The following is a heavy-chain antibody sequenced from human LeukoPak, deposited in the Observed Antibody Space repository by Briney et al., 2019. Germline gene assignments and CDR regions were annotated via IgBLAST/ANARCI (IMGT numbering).Heavy chain of an antibody. V-gene: IGHV1-46*01. CDR1: GYAFTSYY. CDR3: ARDPPLGLPFDY. CDR2: INPSGGST. Sequence: ASVKVSCKASGYAFTSYYMHWVRQAPGQGLEWMGIINPSGGSTSYAQKFQGRVTMTRDTSTSTVYMELSSLRSEDTAVYYCARDPPLGLPFDYWGQGTLVTVSS. J-gene: IGHJ4*02. D-gene: IGHD7-27*01.